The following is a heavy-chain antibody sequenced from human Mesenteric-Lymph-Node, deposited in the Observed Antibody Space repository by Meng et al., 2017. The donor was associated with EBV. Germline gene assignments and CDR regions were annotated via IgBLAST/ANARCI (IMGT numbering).Heavy chain of an antibody. CDR1: GRTFSSCA. D-gene: IGHD6-13*01. CDR3: ARVARGSTQRGAFDY. CDR2: IIPNSCGT. J-gene: IGHJ4*02. V-gene: IGHV1-2*04. Sequence: GSSGAEGTTRRSSGKVACKTSGRTFSSCAIGGVQQSPGQGLEWMGGIIPNSCGTNYAQKFQGWVTMTRATSISTAYMELSRLRSDDTAVYYCARVARGSTQRGAFDYWGQGTLVTVSS.